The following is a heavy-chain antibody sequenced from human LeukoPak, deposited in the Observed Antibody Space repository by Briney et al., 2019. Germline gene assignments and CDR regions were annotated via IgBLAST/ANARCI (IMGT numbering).Heavy chain of an antibody. Sequence: GGSLRLSCAASGFTFSSYWMSWVRQAPGKGLEWMANIKQDGSEKYYVDSVKGRFTISRDNAKNSLYLLLSGLRAEDTAVYYCARAVANTAIFGLDYWGQGTTVTVSS. V-gene: IGHV3-7*01. J-gene: IGHJ4*02. CDR1: GFTFSSYW. CDR2: IKQDGSEK. D-gene: IGHD3-9*01. CDR3: ARAVANTAIFGLDY.